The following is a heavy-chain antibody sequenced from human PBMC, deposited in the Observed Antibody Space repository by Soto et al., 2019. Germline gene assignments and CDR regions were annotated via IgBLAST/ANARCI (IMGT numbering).Heavy chain of an antibody. CDR1: GDSVSSQSAS. J-gene: IGHJ4*02. V-gene: IGHV6-1*01. CDR2: TFYRSNWNY. D-gene: IGHD7-27*01. Sequence: QVQLQQSGPGLVKPSQTLSLTCAISGDSVSSQSASWNWIRQSPSRGLEWLGRTFYRSNWNYHNAASVRSRITISPDTSKNQFSLQLHSVTPEDTAVYYCARATGASDGVVDYWGQGTLVTVSS. CDR3: ARATGASDGVVDY.